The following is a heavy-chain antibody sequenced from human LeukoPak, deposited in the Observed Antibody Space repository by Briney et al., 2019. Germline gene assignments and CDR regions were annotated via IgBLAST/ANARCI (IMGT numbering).Heavy chain of an antibody. Sequence: GGSLRLSCAISGFSVSSKYMSWVRQAPGKGPEWVSVIYNDGSTYYADSVKGRFTISRDNSRNTLFLQMNSLRAGDTAVYYCARAPVWFGEWFFDYWGQGTLVTVSS. CDR1: GFSVSSKY. J-gene: IGHJ4*02. V-gene: IGHV3-53*01. CDR3: ARAPVWFGEWFFDY. D-gene: IGHD3-10*01. CDR2: IYNDGST.